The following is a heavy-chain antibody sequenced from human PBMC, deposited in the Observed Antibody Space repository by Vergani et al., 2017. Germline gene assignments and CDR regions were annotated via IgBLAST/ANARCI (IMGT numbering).Heavy chain of an antibody. V-gene: IGHV3-11*01. D-gene: IGHD3-22*01. CDR2: ISSSGSTI. J-gene: IGHJ3*02. CDR1: GFTFSDYY. CDR3: AREKGMNYYDSSGYYDAFDI. Sequence: VQLVESGGGLVKPGGSLRLSCAASGFTFSDYYMSWIRQAPGKGLEWVSYISSSGSTIYYADSVKGRFTISRDNAKNSLYLQMNSLRAEDTAVYYCAREKGMNYYDSSGYYDAFDIWGQGTMVTVSS.